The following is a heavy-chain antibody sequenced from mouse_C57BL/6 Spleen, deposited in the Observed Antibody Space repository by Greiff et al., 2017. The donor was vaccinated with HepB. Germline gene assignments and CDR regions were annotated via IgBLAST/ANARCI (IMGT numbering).Heavy chain of an antibody. V-gene: IGHV1-82*01. D-gene: IGHD4-1*01. CDR3: ARSGPY. J-gene: IGHJ3*01. CDR2: IYPGDGDT. Sequence: VQLQQSGPELVKPGASVKISCKASGYAFSSSWMNWVKQRPGKGLEWIGRIYPGDGDTNYNGKFKGKATLTADKSSSTAYMQLSSLTSKDSAVYFCARSGPYWGQGTLVTVSA. CDR1: GYAFSSSW.